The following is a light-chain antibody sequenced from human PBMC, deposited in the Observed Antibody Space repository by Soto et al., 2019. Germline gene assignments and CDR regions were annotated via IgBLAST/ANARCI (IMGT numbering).Light chain of an antibody. J-gene: IGKJ1*01. CDR3: QQYNSYSWT. CDR1: QTISSW. CDR2: DAS. V-gene: IGKV1-5*01. Sequence: DIQMTQSPSTLSGSVGDRVTITCRASQTISSWLAWYQQKPGKAPQLLIYDASSFESGVPSRFSGSGSGTEFTLTISSLQPDDFATYYCQQYNSYSWTFGQGTKVDIK.